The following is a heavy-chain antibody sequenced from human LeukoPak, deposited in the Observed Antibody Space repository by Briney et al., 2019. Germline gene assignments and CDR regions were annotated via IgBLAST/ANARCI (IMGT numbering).Heavy chain of an antibody. V-gene: IGHV1-18*01. CDR3: ARDQEGPVSAVVTYYYYGRDV. Sequence: ASVKVSCKASRYTFPSYGIRWVRQAPGQGLEWMGWISAYNGNTNYAQKLQGRVTMTTDTSTSTAYMELRSLRSDDTAVYYCARDQEGPVSAVVTYYYYGRDVWGQGTTVTVSS. D-gene: IGHD4-23*01. CDR1: RYTFPSYG. J-gene: IGHJ6*02. CDR2: ISAYNGNT.